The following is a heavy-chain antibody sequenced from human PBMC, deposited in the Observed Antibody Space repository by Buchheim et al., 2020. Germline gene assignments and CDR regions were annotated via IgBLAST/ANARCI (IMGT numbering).Heavy chain of an antibody. CDR3: ARGRHEFTSGWYGSYDI. V-gene: IGHV4-39*01. J-gene: IGHJ3*02. Sequence: QHQLQESGPGLVKPSETLSLTCSVSGGSVSSRSHYWGWIRQPPGKGLEWLGNIHYSGSTYYNPSLKSRVTISVDTSKHQCSLKLSSVTAADTAVFYCARGRHEFTSGWYGSYDIWGQGT. CDR2: IHYSGST. D-gene: IGHD6-19*01. CDR1: GGSVSSRSHY.